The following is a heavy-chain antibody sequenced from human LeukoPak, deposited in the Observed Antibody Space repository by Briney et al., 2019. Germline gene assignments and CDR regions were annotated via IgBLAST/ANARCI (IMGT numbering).Heavy chain of an antibody. D-gene: IGHD2-15*01. Sequence: GGCLRLSCAASGFTFSDYGMHWVRQAPGKGLEWVALIYYDGSNKYFADSVKGRFTISRDNSRNTLYLQMSSLRVEDTAVYYCARDRATRYFDYWGQGTLVTVSS. V-gene: IGHV3-33*01. CDR2: IYYDGSNK. J-gene: IGHJ4*02. CDR3: ARDRATRYFDY. CDR1: GFTFSDYG.